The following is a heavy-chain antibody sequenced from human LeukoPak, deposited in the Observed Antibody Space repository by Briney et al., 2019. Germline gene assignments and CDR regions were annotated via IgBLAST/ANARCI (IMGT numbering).Heavy chain of an antibody. Sequence: GESLKISCKGSGYIFISYWIGWVRQMPGKGLEWMGIIYPGDSDTRYSPSFQGQVTTSADKSISTAYLQWSSLKASDTAMYYCARQASLFYYGSGSSPWYFDYWGQGTLVTVSS. J-gene: IGHJ4*02. V-gene: IGHV5-51*01. CDR2: IYPGDSDT. CDR1: GYIFISYW. CDR3: ARQASLFYYGSGSSPWYFDY. D-gene: IGHD3-10*01.